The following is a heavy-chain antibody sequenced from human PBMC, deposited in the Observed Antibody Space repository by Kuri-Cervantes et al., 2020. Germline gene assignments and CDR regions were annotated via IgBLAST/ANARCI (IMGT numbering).Heavy chain of an antibody. J-gene: IGHJ4*02. D-gene: IGHD1-20*01. V-gene: IGHV2-5*02. CDR1: GFSLTTNPLG. Sequence: SGPTLVKPTQTLTLTCTFSGFSLTTNPLGVGWIRQPPGKALEWLAFIYWDNDKRYSPSLKNRLTITKDTSRNQVVLTMTNMDPVDTATYYCAHRRGYSGNWNGGSLDYWGQGILDTVSS. CDR3: AHRRGYSGNWNGGSLDY. CDR2: IYWDNDK.